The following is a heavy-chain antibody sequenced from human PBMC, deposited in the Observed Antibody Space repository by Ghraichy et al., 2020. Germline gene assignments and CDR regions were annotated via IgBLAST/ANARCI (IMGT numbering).Heavy chain of an antibody. Sequence: SETLSLTCAVYGGSFSGYYWSWIRQPPGKGLEWIGEINHSGSTNYNPSLKSRVTISVDTSKNQFSLKLSSVTAADTAVYYCARIVGATIPYYYYGMDVWGQGTTVTVSS. V-gene: IGHV4-34*01. CDR3: ARIVGATIPYYYYGMDV. CDR2: INHSGST. CDR1: GGSFSGYY. D-gene: IGHD1-26*01. J-gene: IGHJ6*02.